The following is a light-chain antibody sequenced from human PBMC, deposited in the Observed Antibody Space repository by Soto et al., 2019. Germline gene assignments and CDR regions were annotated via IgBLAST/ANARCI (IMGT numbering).Light chain of an antibody. Sequence: DIQRTQSSSSVSASVGDRVTITCRASQVIYSWIAWYQQKPGRAPKLLIFAASNLQSGVPVRFSGIGSGTDFILSINSLKNEDVATYDGQQLDSFTLTFCQGTRLEIK. CDR3: QQLDSFTLT. V-gene: IGKV1-12*01. J-gene: IGKJ5*01. CDR2: AAS. CDR1: QVIYSW.